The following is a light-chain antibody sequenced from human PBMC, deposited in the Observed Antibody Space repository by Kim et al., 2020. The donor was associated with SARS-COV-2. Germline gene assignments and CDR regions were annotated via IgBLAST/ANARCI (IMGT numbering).Light chain of an antibody. Sequence: APGKTAKIACGASNIGFNSVHWYQQRPGQAPVPVIYYSNDRPSGIPERFSGSNSGNTATLTISRVEVGDEADYYCQVWDNSRDVVVFGGGTQLTVL. CDR3: QVWDNSRDVVV. CDR1: NIGFNS. CDR2: YSN. V-gene: IGLV3-21*04. J-gene: IGLJ2*01.